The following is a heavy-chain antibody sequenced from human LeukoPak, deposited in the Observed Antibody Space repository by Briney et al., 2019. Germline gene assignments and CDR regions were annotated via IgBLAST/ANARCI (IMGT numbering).Heavy chain of an antibody. D-gene: IGHD3-10*01. CDR1: GYTFTSYG. CDR2: INAYNGNT. J-gene: IGHJ6*03. CDR3: ARGRFGELLYDYYYYYMDV. Sequence: ASVKVSCKASGYTFTSYGISWVRQAPGQGLEWMGWINAYNGNTNYAQKLQGRVTMTTDTSTSTAYMELRSLRSDDTAVYYCARGRFGELLYDYYYYYMDVWGKGTTVTVSS. V-gene: IGHV1-18*01.